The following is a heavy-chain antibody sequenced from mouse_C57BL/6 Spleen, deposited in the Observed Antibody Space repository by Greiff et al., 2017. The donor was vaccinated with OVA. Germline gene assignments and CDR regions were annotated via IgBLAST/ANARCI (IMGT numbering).Heavy chain of an antibody. V-gene: IGHV2-6-1*01. J-gene: IGHJ4*01. Sequence: VKLVESGPGLVAPSQSLSITCTVSGFSLTSYGVHWVRQPPGKGLEWLVVIWSDGSTTYNSALKSRLSISKDNSKSQVFLKMKSLQTDDTAMYYCARHQNDYNAMDYWGQGTSVTVSS. CDR1: GFSLTSYG. CDR2: IWSDGST. CDR3: ARHQNDYNAMDY. D-gene: IGHD1-3*01.